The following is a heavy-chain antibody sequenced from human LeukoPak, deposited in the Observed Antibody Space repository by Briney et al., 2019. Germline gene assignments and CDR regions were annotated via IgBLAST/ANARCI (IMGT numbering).Heavy chain of an antibody. V-gene: IGHV4-39*07. CDR1: GSSISSSSYY. Sequence: PSETLSLTCTVSGSSISSSSYYWGWIRQPPGKGLEWIGSVYFTGNAYYNPSLKSRVTISVDTSKNQFSLKLSSVTAADTAVYYCARAHIAAAGTGILVDYWGQGTLVTVSS. CDR2: VYFTGNA. D-gene: IGHD6-13*01. J-gene: IGHJ4*02. CDR3: ARAHIAAAGTGILVDY.